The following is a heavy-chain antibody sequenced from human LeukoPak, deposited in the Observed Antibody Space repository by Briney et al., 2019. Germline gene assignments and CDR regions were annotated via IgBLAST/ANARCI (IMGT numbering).Heavy chain of an antibody. CDR2: MNPNSGKT. V-gene: IGHV1-8*01. CDR1: GYTFTSYD. D-gene: IGHD3-10*01. CDR3: ARVRFGSGSYRHFDY. Sequence: ASVKVSCKASGYTFTSYDINWVRQATGQGLEWIGWMNPNSGKTGYAQKFQGRVTMTRNTSISTAYMELSSLRSEDTAVYYCARVRFGSGSYRHFDYWGQGTLVTVSS. J-gene: IGHJ4*02.